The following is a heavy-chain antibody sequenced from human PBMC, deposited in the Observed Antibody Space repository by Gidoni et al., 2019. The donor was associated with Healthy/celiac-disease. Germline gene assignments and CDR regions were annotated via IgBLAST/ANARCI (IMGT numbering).Heavy chain of an antibody. D-gene: IGHD3-22*01. Sequence: QVQLVESGGGVVQPGRSLRLSFPASGFTFSSYAMHWVRQAPGKGLEWVAVISYDGSNKYYADSVKGRFTISRDNSKNTLYLQMNSLRAEDTAVYYCARGLPPIDDSSGYIGYWGQGTLVTVSS. CDR1: GFTFSSYA. J-gene: IGHJ4*02. V-gene: IGHV3-30-3*01. CDR3: ARGLPPIDDSSGYIGY. CDR2: ISYDGSNK.